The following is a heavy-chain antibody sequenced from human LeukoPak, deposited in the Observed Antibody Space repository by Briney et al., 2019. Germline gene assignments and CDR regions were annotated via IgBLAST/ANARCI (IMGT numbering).Heavy chain of an antibody. CDR1: GGSISSSSYY. V-gene: IGHV4-39*07. CDR3: ASPRGDAFDI. J-gene: IGHJ3*02. CDR2: IYYSGST. Sequence: PSETLSLTCTVSGGSISSSSYYWGWIRQPPGKGLEWIGSIYYSGSTYYNPSLKSRVTISVDTSKNQFSLKLSSVTAADTAVYYCASPRGDAFDIWGQGTMVTVSS.